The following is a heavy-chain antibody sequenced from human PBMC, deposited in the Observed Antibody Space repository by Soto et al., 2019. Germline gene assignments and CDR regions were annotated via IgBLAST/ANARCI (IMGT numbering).Heavy chain of an antibody. V-gene: IGHV4-31*03. D-gene: IGHD5-18*01. CDR2: LHYTGST. Sequence: QVQLQESGPGLVKPTLTLSLTCSVSGVSIKSGGYYWTWIRQRPGKGLEWIAYLHYTGSTNYNPSLKSRLTVSLDTSNNLFSLNLKSVTAADTAVYFCARGLDGGYPYAYDNWGQGTLVTVSS. CDR1: GVSIKSGGYY. J-gene: IGHJ4*02. CDR3: ARGLDGGYPYAYDN.